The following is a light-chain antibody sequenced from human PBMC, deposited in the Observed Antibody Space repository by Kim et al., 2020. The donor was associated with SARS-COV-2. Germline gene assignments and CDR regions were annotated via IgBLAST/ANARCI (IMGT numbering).Light chain of an antibody. V-gene: IGKV1-16*01. Sequence: DIQMTQSPSSLSASVGDRVTITCRASQEIVNYLAWFQQKPGKAPKSLIFAASNLQSGVPSRFSGGGSGTEFSLTISSLRPEDFGTYYCQQYTKYPLTFGGGTKVDIK. CDR2: AAS. CDR3: QQYTKYPLT. CDR1: QEIVNY. J-gene: IGKJ4*01.